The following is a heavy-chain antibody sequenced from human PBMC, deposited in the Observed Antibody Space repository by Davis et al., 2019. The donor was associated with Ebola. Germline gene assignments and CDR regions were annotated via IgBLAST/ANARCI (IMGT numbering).Heavy chain of an antibody. D-gene: IGHD4-17*01. CDR1: GYTFTTYG. Sequence: ASVKVSCKASGYTFTTYGISWVRQATGQGLEWMGWINPNSGGTNYAQKFQGWVTMTRDTSISTAYMELSRLRSDDTAVYYCARVGTTVTTFDYWGQGTLVTVSS. CDR3: ARVGTTVTTFDY. V-gene: IGHV1-2*04. J-gene: IGHJ4*02. CDR2: INPNSGGT.